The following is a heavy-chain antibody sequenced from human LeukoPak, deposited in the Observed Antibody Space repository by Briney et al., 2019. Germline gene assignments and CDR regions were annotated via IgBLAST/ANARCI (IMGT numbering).Heavy chain of an antibody. J-gene: IGHJ4*02. CDR3: AREVDGHFDY. Sequence: SETLSLTCTVSGGSISSGGYYWSWIRQHPGKGLEWIGYIYYSGSTYYNPSLKSRVTISVDTSKNQFSLKLSSVTAADTAVYYCAREVDGHFDYWGQGTLVTVSS. CDR1: GGSISSGGYY. D-gene: IGHD5-24*01. V-gene: IGHV4-31*03. CDR2: IYYSGST.